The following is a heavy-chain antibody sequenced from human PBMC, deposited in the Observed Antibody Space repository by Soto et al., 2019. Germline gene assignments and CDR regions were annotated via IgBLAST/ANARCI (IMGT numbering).Heavy chain of an antibody. CDR3: ASISGYFDY. J-gene: IGHJ4*02. V-gene: IGHV1-69*02. Sequence: QVQLVQSGAEVKKPGSSVKVSCKASGGTFSSYTISWVRQAPGQGLEWMGRIIPILGIANYAQKFQGRVTXXADKSTSTAYMELSSLRSEDTAVYYCASISGYFDYWGQGTLVTVSS. D-gene: IGHD3-10*01. CDR1: GGTFSSYT. CDR2: IIPILGIA.